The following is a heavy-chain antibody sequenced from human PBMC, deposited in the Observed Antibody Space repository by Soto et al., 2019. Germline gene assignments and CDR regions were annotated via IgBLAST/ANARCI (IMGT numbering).Heavy chain of an antibody. CDR2: IIPIFGTA. Sequence: ASVKVSCKASGGTFSSYAISWVRQAPGQVLEWMGGIIPIFGTANYAQKFQGRVTITADESTSTAYIELSSLRSEDTAVYYCARGGALGYCTNGVCYGTYYYYGMEVWGQGTPVTVSS. D-gene: IGHD2-8*01. V-gene: IGHV1-69*13. CDR3: ARGGALGYCTNGVCYGTYYYYGMEV. CDR1: GGTFSSYA. J-gene: IGHJ6*02.